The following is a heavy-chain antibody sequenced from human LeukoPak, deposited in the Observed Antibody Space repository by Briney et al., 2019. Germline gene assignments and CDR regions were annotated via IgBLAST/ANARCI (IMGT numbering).Heavy chain of an antibody. V-gene: IGHV4-4*07. CDR2: IYTSGST. D-gene: IGHD6-19*01. Sequence: SETLSLTCTVSGGSISSYYWSWIRQPAGRGLEWIGRIYTSGSTNYNPSLKSRVTMSVDTSKNQFSLKLSSVTAADTAVYYCARDFNRARVAGTDAPPYYYMDVWGKGTTVTVSS. CDR1: GGSISSYY. J-gene: IGHJ6*03. CDR3: ARDFNRARVAGTDAPPYYYMDV.